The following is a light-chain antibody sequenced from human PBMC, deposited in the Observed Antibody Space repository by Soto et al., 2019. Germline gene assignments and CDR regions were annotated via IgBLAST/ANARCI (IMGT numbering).Light chain of an antibody. CDR1: QSVSSN. J-gene: IGKJ1*01. CDR3: HQYKDWPRT. CDR2: GAS. Sequence: EIVMPQSPATLSVSPGERDTLSCGASQSVSSNVAWYQQRPGQAPRLLIYGASTRATGIPARFSGSGSGTEFTLTISSLQSEDFVLYYCHQYKDWPRTFGQGTKVELK. V-gene: IGKV3-15*01.